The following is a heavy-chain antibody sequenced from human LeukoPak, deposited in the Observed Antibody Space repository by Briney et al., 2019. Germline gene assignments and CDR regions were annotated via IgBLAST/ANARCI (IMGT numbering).Heavy chain of an antibody. Sequence: SETLSLTCSVSGGSISSYYWSWIRQPPGKGLEWIGYIYHSGSTYYNPSLKSRVTISVDRSKNQFSLKLSSVAAADTAVYYCARGDYGDYWGQGTLVTVSS. CDR1: GGSISSYY. CDR3: ARGDYGDY. J-gene: IGHJ4*02. V-gene: IGHV4-59*04. CDR2: IYHSGST. D-gene: IGHD4-17*01.